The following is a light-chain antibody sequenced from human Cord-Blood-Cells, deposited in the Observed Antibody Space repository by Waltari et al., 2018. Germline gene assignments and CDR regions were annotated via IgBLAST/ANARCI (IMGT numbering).Light chain of an antibody. CDR1: SSDVGGYTY. Sequence: QSALTQPASVSGSPGQSITISCPGTSSDVGGYTYVSWYQQHPGKAPKLMIYDVSHRPSGVSNRFSGSKSGNTASLTISGLQAEDEADYYCSSYTSSSTYVFGTGTKVTVL. CDR3: SSYTSSSTYV. CDR2: DVS. V-gene: IGLV2-14*01. J-gene: IGLJ1*01.